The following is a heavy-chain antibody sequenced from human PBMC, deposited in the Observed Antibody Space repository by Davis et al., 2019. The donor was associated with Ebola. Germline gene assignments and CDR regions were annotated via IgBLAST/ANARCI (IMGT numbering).Heavy chain of an antibody. CDR1: GGSISSSDYY. V-gene: IGHV4-39*01. CDR2: ISHSGST. D-gene: IGHD4-17*01. J-gene: IGHJ3*02. CDR3: ARGHGDYGNDAFDI. Sequence: MPSETLSLTCTVSGGSISSSDYYWGWIRQPPGKGLEWIGSISHSGSTYYNPSLKSRVTISVDTSKNQFSLKLSSVTAADTAVYYCARGHGDYGNDAFDIWGQGTMVTVSS.